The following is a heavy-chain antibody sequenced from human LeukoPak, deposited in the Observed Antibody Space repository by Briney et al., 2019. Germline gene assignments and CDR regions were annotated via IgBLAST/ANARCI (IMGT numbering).Heavy chain of an antibody. D-gene: IGHD1-26*01. V-gene: IGHV3-48*01. CDR2: ISSSSSTI. CDR3: AREIVGATGEFDY. Sequence: GGSLRLSCAASGFTFSSYNINWDRQAPGKGLEWVSYISSSSSTIYYADSVKGRFTISRDNAKNSLHLQMNSLRAEDTAVYYCAREIVGATGEFDYWGQGTLVTVSS. J-gene: IGHJ4*02. CDR1: GFTFSSYN.